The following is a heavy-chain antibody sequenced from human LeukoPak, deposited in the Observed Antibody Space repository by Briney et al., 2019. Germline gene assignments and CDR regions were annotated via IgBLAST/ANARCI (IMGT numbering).Heavy chain of an antibody. J-gene: IGHJ6*02. V-gene: IGHV1-2*02. CDR2: INPNSGGT. D-gene: IGHD5-12*01. CDR3: ARQEATIDYYYYGMDV. CDR1: GYTFTGYY. Sequence: ASVKVSCKASGYTFTGYYMHWVRQAPGQGLEWMGWINPNSGGTNYAQKLQGRVTMTTDTSTSTAYMELRSLRSDDTAVYYCARQEATIDYYYYGMDVWGQGTTVTVSS.